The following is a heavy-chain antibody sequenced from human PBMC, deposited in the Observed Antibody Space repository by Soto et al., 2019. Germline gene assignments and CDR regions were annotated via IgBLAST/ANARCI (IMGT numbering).Heavy chain of an antibody. J-gene: IGHJ4*02. V-gene: IGHV3-23*01. Sequence: GGSLRLSCAASGFIFSSYAMSWVRQAPGKGLEWVSATSDSGGNSYYAGSVKGRFTISRDNSKNTLYLQINSLRAEDTAIYYCAKGMTETDSWGQGTLVTVSS. D-gene: IGHD2-21*02. CDR3: AKGMTETDS. CDR1: GFIFSSYA. CDR2: TSDSGGNS.